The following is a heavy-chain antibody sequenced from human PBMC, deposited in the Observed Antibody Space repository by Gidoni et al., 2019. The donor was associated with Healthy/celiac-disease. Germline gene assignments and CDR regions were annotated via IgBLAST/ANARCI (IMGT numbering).Heavy chain of an antibody. Sequence: QVQLVESGGGVVQPGRSLRLSCAASGFTFSSYGMHWVRQAPGKGLEWVAVISYDGSNKYYADSVKGRFTISRDNSKNTLYLQMNSLRAEDTAVYYCAKPPRGPIPNFDYWGQGTLVTVSS. J-gene: IGHJ4*02. V-gene: IGHV3-30*18. CDR3: AKPPRGPIPNFDY. CDR2: ISYDGSNK. CDR1: GFTFSSYG.